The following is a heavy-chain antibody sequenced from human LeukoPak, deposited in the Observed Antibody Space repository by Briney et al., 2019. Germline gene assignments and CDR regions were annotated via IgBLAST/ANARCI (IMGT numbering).Heavy chain of an antibody. CDR3: AKDSHSNYEVS. V-gene: IGHV3-23*01. CDR2: ISGSGGST. J-gene: IGHJ4*02. Sequence: GGSLRLSCAASGLTFSSYAMSWVRQAPGKGLEWVSAISGSGGSTYYADSVKGRFTISRDNSKNTLYLQMNSLRAEDTAVYYCAKDSHSNYEVSWGQGTLVTVSS. CDR1: GLTFSSYA. D-gene: IGHD4-11*01.